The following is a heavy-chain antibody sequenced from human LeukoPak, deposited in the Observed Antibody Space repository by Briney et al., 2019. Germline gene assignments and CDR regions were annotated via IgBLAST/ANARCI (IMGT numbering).Heavy chain of an antibody. CDR2: IYPGDSDA. J-gene: IGHJ4*02. CDR3: VRRYYYDGTGSYFDY. Sequence: GGSLKISCKGSGYNFATHWIAWVRHMPGKGLESMGIIYPGDSDARYNPSFQGQVTISVDKRISTAYMQWNSLEASDTAMYYCVRRYYYDGTGSYFDYWGQGTLVTVSS. V-gene: IGHV5-51*01. D-gene: IGHD3-22*01. CDR1: GYNFATHW.